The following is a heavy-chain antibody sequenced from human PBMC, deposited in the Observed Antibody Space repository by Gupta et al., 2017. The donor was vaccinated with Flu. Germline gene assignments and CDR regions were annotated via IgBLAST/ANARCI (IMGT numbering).Heavy chain of an antibody. D-gene: IGHD3-10*01. CDR3: AREYFYGSGSYFPD. Sequence: VQLVESGGGLVKPGGSLRLSCTASGFTFRDFYITWIRRAPGKGLEWLASISNGGDRMYSADSVKGRFTISRDNAKDSLYLQMNSLRVEDTAIYFCAREYFYGSGSYFPDWGQGTLVTVSS. V-gene: IGHV3-11*01. CDR2: ISNGGDRM. CDR1: GFTFRDFY. J-gene: IGHJ4*02.